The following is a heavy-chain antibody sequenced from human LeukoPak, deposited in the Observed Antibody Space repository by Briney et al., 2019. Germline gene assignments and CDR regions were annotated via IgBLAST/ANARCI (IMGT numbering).Heavy chain of an antibody. Sequence: SGPALVKPTQTLTLTCTFSGFSLSTSGVGVGWIRQPPGKALEWLALIYWNDDKRYSPSLKSRLTITKDTSKNQVVLTMTNMDPVDTATYYCAHRQSSTSCYGSWGQGTLVTVSS. J-gene: IGHJ4*02. CDR1: GFSLSTSGVG. V-gene: IGHV2-5*01. D-gene: IGHD2-2*01. CDR2: IYWNDDK. CDR3: AHRQSSTSCYGS.